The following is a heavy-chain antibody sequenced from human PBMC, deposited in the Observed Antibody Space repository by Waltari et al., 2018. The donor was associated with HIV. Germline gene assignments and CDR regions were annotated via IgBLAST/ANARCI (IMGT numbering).Heavy chain of an antibody. V-gene: IGHV3-7*01. J-gene: IGHJ4*02. CDR1: GFTFSNSW. D-gene: IGHD3-16*01. CDR3: AKLGAAFDF. CDR2: IRQGGRET. Sequence: EVQLVESGGGLVQPGGSLRLSCSASGFTFSNSWMSWVRQAPGKGLELVANIRQGGRETYYVDSVKGRFTISRDDAKNSLYLQLNSLRVEDTAVYYCAKLGAAFDFWGQGTLVTVSS.